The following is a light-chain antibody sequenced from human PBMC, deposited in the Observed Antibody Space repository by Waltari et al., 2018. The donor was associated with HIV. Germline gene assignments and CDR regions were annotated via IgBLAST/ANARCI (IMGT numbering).Light chain of an antibody. J-gene: IGLJ1*01. Sequence: QSALPQPRSVSGSPGQSVTIPCPGTSSDVRDSNSVSWYQQHPGQAPKLMIYDVSKWPSGVPDRFSGSKSGNTASLTISGLQAEDEADYYCCSYAGTYTYVFGTGTKVTVL. CDR1: SSDVRDSNS. CDR3: CSYAGTYTYV. V-gene: IGLV2-11*01. CDR2: DVS.